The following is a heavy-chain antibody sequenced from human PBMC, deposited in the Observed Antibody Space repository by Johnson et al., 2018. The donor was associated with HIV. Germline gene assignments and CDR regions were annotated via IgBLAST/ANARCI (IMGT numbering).Heavy chain of an antibody. CDR2: IRYDGRTK. D-gene: IGHD5-24*01. Sequence: QVQLVESGGALVQPGGSLRLSCAASGFTFSSYGMHWVRQAPGKGLEWVAFIRYDGRTKYYAESVTGRFTISRDNPKNTLYLQMNSLRVEDTALYYCAKDMERWLLTSAFDIWGQGTMVTVSS. V-gene: IGHV3-30*02. CDR1: GFTFSSYG. CDR3: AKDMERWLLTSAFDI. J-gene: IGHJ3*02.